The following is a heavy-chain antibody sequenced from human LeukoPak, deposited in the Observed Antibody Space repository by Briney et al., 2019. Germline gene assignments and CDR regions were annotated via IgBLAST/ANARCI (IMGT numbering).Heavy chain of an antibody. D-gene: IGHD6-19*01. V-gene: IGHV3-74*01. CDR2: INSDGGFT. CDR3: ARVAYSSGWYYFDY. Sequence: GGSLRLSCAASGFTFRSYWMHWVRQAPGKGQVWVSRINSDGGFTSYADSVKGRFTISRDNAKNTLYLQMNSLRAEDTAEYYCARVAYSSGWYYFDYWGQGTLVTVSS. CDR1: GFTFRSYW. J-gene: IGHJ4*02.